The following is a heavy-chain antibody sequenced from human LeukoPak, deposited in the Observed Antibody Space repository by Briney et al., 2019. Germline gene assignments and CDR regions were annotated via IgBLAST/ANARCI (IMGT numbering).Heavy chain of an antibody. J-gene: IGHJ4*02. V-gene: IGHV3-23*01. Sequence: GGSLRLSCAASGFTFSSYAMSWVRQAPGKGLEWVSAISGSGGSTYYADSVKGRFTISRDNSKNTLYLQMNSLRAEDTAVYYCAKEGRGNCGGDCYYDYWGQGTLVTVSS. CDR2: ISGSGGST. D-gene: IGHD2-21*02. CDR3: AKEGRGNCGGDCYYDY. CDR1: GFTFSSYA.